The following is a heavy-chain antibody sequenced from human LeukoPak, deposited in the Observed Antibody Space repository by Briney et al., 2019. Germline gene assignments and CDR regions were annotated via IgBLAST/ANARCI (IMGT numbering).Heavy chain of an antibody. CDR3: ARENPDYYDMDV. J-gene: IGHJ6*03. CDR1: GGSSSSGSYY. V-gene: IGHV4-61*02. Sequence: SETLSLTCTDYGGSSSSGSYYWGWIRQPAGKGLKWIGRIYTSGSTNYNPALKSRVTISVDTSKNQFSLTMMSMTVADTTVYYCARENPDYYDMDVGGKEATVTISS. CDR2: IYTSGST.